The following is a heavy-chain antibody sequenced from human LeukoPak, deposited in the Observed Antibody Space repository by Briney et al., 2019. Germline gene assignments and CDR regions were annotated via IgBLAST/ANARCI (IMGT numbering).Heavy chain of an antibody. CDR2: INWNGGST. Sequence: GGSLRLSCAASGFTFDDYGMSWVRQAPGKGLEWVSGINWNGGSTGYADSVKGRFTISRDNAKNSLYLQMNSLRAEDTALYYCAGCSSTSCTNWFDPWGQGTLVTVSS. J-gene: IGHJ5*02. D-gene: IGHD2-2*01. V-gene: IGHV3-20*04. CDR1: GFTFDDYG. CDR3: AGCSSTSCTNWFDP.